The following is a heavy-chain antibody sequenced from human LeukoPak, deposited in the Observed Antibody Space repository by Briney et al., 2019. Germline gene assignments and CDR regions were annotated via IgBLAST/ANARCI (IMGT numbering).Heavy chain of an antibody. CDR2: LYTGGDT. CDR3: ARARSLSRDGSRAVDY. Sequence: GGSLRLSCAASGLTVSSNYMSWARQAPGKGLEWVSVLYTGGDTYYVDSVKGRFTVSRHNSNNTLYLQMNSLRVEDTAVYYCARARSLSRDGSRAVDYWGRGTLVTVSS. D-gene: IGHD5-24*01. V-gene: IGHV3-53*04. J-gene: IGHJ4*02. CDR1: GLTVSSNY.